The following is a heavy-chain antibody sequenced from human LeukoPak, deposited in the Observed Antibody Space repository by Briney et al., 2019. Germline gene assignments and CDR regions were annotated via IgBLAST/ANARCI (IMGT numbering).Heavy chain of an antibody. V-gene: IGHV4-59*01. J-gene: IGHJ6*02. Sequence: SETLSLTCTVYGGSISSYYWSWIRQPPGKGLEWIGYIYYSGSTNYNPSLKSRVTISVDTSKNQFSLKLSSVTAADTAVYYCARGRIAAAGTGPYYYGMDVWGQGTTVTVSS. CDR3: ARGRIAAAGTGPYYYGMDV. CDR2: IYYSGST. CDR1: GGSISSYY. D-gene: IGHD6-13*01.